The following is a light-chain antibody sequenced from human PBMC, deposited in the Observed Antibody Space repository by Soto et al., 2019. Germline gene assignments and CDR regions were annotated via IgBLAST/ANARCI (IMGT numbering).Light chain of an antibody. CDR1: SSDVGGYNY. CDR2: EVS. Sequence: QSALTQPPSASGSPGQSVTISCTGTSSDVGGYNYVSWYQHHPGKAPKLMIYEVSKRPSGVPDRFSGSKSGNTASLTVSGLQAEDEADYYCSSYAGSNVVFGVGTKLTVL. CDR3: SSYAGSNVV. V-gene: IGLV2-8*01. J-gene: IGLJ2*01.